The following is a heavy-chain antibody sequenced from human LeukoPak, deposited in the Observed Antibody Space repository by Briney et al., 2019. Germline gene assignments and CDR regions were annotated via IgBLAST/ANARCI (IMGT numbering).Heavy chain of an antibody. D-gene: IGHD6-19*01. CDR2: MSPNSGDT. Sequence: ASVKVSCKASGYTFTSYDINWVRQATGQGLEWMGWMSPNSGDTGYAQKFQGRVTMTRNTSISTAYLGLSSLRSEDTAVYYCASFGGWYNLFDYWGQGTLVTVSS. J-gene: IGHJ4*02. V-gene: IGHV1-8*01. CDR1: GYTFTSYD. CDR3: ASFGGWYNLFDY.